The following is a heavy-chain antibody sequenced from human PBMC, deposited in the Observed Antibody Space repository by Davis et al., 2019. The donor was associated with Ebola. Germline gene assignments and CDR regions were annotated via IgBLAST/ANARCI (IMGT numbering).Heavy chain of an antibody. CDR2: ISGHSGHT. CDR3: ARDPGAAVFDY. Sequence: ASVKVSCKASGYAFSNYGLNWVRQAPGQGLEWVGWISGHSGHTNYAQKFWGRVTMTTDTSTSTAYMELRSLRSDDTAVYYCARDPGAAVFDYWGQGTLVIVSS. J-gene: IGHJ4*02. V-gene: IGHV1-18*01. D-gene: IGHD3-10*01. CDR1: GYAFSNYG.